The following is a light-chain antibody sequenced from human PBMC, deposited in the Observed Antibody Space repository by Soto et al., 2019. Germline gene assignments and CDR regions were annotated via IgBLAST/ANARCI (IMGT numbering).Light chain of an antibody. CDR2: SAS. J-gene: IGKJ3*01. CDR1: QGISTW. Sequence: DIQMTQSPSSVSASVGDRVTITCRASQGISTWLAWYQQKPGKAPKLLVYSASSLQSGVPSRFSGSGYGTDFTLTSTRLQHEDFATYYWQQANSFPFTFGPGTIVDI. CDR3: QQANSFPFT. V-gene: IGKV1-12*01.